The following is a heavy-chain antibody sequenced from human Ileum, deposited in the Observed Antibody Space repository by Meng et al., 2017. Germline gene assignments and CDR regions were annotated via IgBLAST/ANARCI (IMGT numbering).Heavy chain of an antibody. V-gene: IGHV3-53*04. CDR3: ARGDDYGDYGFGAFDI. CDR2: IYSGGST. D-gene: IGHD4-17*01. CDR1: GFTVSSNY. Sequence: GGSLRLSCAASGFTVSSNYMSWVRLAPGKGLEWVSVIYSGGSTYYADPVKGRFTISRHNSKNTLYLQMNSLRAEDTAVYYCARGDDYGDYGFGAFDIWGQGTMVTVSS. J-gene: IGHJ3*02.